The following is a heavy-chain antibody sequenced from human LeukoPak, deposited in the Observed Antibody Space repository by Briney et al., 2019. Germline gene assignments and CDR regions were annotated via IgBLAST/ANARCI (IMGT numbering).Heavy chain of an antibody. J-gene: IGHJ4*02. D-gene: IGHD3-10*01. Sequence: PGGSLRLSCAASGFTFTSYWMTWVRQAPGKGLEWVANINEDGGGRYYVDSVKGRFTISRDNAENSVHLQMNTLRAEDTAVYYCARDGIWFGEYSLGYWGQGTLVTVSS. CDR2: INEDGGGR. CDR1: GFTFTSYW. V-gene: IGHV3-7*01. CDR3: ARDGIWFGEYSLGY.